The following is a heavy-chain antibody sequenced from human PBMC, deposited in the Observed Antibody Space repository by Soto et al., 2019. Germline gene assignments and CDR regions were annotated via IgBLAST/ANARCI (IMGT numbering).Heavy chain of an antibody. V-gene: IGHV3-30*18. CDR1: GFTFSDYG. D-gene: IGHD4-17*01. CDR2: ISYDSSDT. J-gene: IGHJ4*02. CDR3: AKVLAGSYGDYGPSPFHFDY. Sequence: QVQLVESGGGGVQPGRSLRLSCAASGFTFSDYGMLLVRQAPGKGLEWVAVISYDSSDTYYAESVKGRFAISRDNSMNTQYLQMNSLRAEDTAVYYCAKVLAGSYGDYGPSPFHFDYWGQGTLVTVSS.